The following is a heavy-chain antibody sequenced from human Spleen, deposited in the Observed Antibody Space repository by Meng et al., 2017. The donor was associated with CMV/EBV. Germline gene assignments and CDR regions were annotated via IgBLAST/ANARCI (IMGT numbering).Heavy chain of an antibody. Sequence: SLTGDCWGGTLQAPGRGRVRIAAINHSESTNYNPSLKSPVTISAHTSRIPFSLNPTSVPAADTAVYFCARGSNMYCSSTICLAWFDPWGQGTLVTVSS. J-gene: IGHJ5*02. D-gene: IGHD2-2*01. CDR2: INHSEST. CDR3: ARGSNMYCSSTICLAWFDP. CDR1: SLTGDC. V-gene: IGHV4-34*01.